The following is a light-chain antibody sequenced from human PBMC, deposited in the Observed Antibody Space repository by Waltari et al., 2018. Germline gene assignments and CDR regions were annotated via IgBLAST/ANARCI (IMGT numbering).Light chain of an antibody. J-gene: IGLJ2*01. CDR1: SSNIGSNS. V-gene: IGLV1-47*01. Sequence: QSVLTQPPSASGTPGQRVTISCSGSSSNIGSNSVYWYQQLPGTAPKLLIYRNNQRPSGVPDRFSGSKSGTSASLAISGLRSEDEADYYCAPWDDSLSGVVFGGGTTLTVL. CDR2: RNN. CDR3: APWDDSLSGVV.